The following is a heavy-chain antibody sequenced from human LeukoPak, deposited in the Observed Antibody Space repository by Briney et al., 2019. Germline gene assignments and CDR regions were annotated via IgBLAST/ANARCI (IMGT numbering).Heavy chain of an antibody. D-gene: IGHD5-18*01. Sequence: GGSLRLSCAASGFTFSSYAMSWVRQAPGKGLEWVSAISGSGGSTYYADSVKGRFTISRGNAKNSLYLQMNSLRAEDTAVYYCARGLSGYSYGYGYWGQGTLVTVSS. CDR3: ARGLSGYSYGYGY. CDR1: GFTFSSYA. V-gene: IGHV3-23*01. J-gene: IGHJ4*02. CDR2: ISGSGGST.